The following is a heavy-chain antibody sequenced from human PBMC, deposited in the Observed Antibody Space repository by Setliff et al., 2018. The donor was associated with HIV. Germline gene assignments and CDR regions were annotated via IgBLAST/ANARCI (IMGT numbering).Heavy chain of an antibody. CDR1: GFSISSGYY. J-gene: IGHJ4*02. D-gene: IGHD7-27*01. Sequence: SSETLSLTCAVSGFSISSGYYWGWIRQPPGKGLEWIGTIYHSGSTYYNPSLKSRVTISVDTSKNQFSLKLSSVTAADTAVYYCAREYRTGEFDYWGQGTLVTVSS. CDR3: AREYRTGEFDY. V-gene: IGHV4-38-2*02. CDR2: IYHSGST.